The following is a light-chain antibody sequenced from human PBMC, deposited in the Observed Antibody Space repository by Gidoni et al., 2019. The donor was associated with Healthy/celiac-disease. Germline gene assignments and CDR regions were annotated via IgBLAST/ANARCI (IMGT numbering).Light chain of an antibody. CDR1: QSVSSN. Sequence: VLTQSPATLSVSPGERATLSCRASQSVSSNLAWYQQKPGQAPRLLIYGASTRASGIPARFSGSGSGTEFTLTISSLQSEDFAFYYCQQYNNWPWTFGQXTQVEIK. J-gene: IGKJ1*01. V-gene: IGKV3-15*01. CDR3: QQYNNWPWT. CDR2: GAS.